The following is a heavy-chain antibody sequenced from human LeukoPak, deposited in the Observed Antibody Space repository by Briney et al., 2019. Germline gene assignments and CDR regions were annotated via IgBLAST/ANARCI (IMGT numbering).Heavy chain of an antibody. CDR2: IYYSGST. D-gene: IGHD6-13*01. Sequence: SETLSLTCTVSGGSISSYYWSWIRQPPGKGLEWLGYIYYSGSTNYNPSLKSRVTISVDTSKNQFSLKLSSVTAADTAVYYCARGDSSSWYSTRTFDYWGQGTLVTVSS. CDR3: ARGDSSSWYSTRTFDY. J-gene: IGHJ4*02. CDR1: GGSISSYY. V-gene: IGHV4-59*01.